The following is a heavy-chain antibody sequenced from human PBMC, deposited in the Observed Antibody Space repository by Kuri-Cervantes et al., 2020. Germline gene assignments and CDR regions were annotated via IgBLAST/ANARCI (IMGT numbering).Heavy chain of an antibody. D-gene: IGHD3-22*01. J-gene: IGHJ4*02. CDR1: GFTFSSYS. CDR3: ARERSYYDSSGYYYLLDY. V-gene: IGHV3-7*01. Sequence: GGSLRLSCAASGFTFSSYSMSWVRQAPGKGLEWVANIKQDGSEKYYVDSVKGRFTISRDNAKNSLYLQMNSLRAEDTAVYYCARERSYYDSSGYYYLLDYWGQGTLVTVSS. CDR2: IKQDGSEK.